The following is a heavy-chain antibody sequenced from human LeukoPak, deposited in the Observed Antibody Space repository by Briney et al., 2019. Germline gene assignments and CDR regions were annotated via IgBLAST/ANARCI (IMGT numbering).Heavy chain of an antibody. Sequence: SETLSLTCAVSADSFSSHYWTWLRQPPGKGLEWIGYISYIGSTNYNPSLKSRVTISVDTSKNQFSLKLSSVTAADTAVYYCARESSSWYFFDYWGQGTLVTVSS. D-gene: IGHD6-13*01. CDR2: ISYIGST. V-gene: IGHV4-59*11. CDR3: ARESSSWYFFDY. CDR1: ADSFSSHY. J-gene: IGHJ4*02.